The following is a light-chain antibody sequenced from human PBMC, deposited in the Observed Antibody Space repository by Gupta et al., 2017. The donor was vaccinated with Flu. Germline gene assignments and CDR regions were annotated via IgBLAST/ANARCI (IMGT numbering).Light chain of an antibody. CDR1: QSISRY. CDR2: AAS. Sequence: DIQMTQSPSSLSASVGDRVTITCRASQSISRYLGWYQQKPGKAPKLLMYAASNLQGGVPSRFSGSGSGTDFTLTITSLHPEDFATYYCQQSDSVPLTFGGGTRVEIK. CDR3: QQSDSVPLT. V-gene: IGKV1-39*01. J-gene: IGKJ4*01.